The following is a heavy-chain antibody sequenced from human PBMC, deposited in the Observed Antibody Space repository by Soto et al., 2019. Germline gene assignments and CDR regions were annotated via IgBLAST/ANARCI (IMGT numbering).Heavy chain of an antibody. CDR1: GYTFTSYD. CDR2: MNPNSGNT. CDR3: ARGMGFYDFWSGYYWNYYYGMDV. J-gene: IGHJ6*02. D-gene: IGHD3-3*01. Sequence: ASVKVSCKASGYTFTSYDINWVRQATGQGLEWMGWMNPNSGNTGYAQKFQGRVTMTRNTSISTAYMELSSLRSEDTAVYYCARGMGFYDFWSGYYWNYYYGMDVWGQGTTVTVS. V-gene: IGHV1-8*01.